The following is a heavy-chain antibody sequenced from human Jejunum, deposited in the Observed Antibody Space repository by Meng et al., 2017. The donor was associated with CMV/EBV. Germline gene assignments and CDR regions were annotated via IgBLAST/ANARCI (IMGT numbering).Heavy chain of an antibody. CDR1: DGSLSSHY. V-gene: IGHV4-59*11. CDR2: IYYPGST. D-gene: IGHD2-15*01. Sequence: VSDGSLSSHYWTWIRQPPGKVLDSIVYIYYPGSTNYNPSLKTRVTISVDTSNNQFSLMLSSVTAADTAVYYCAIGISDYPYGMDVWGQGTTVTVSS. J-gene: IGHJ6*02. CDR3: AIGISDYPYGMDV.